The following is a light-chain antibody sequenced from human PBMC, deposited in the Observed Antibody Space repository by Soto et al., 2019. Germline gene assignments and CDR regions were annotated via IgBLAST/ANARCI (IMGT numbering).Light chain of an antibody. Sequence: QSALTQPPSASGSPGQSVTISCSGTSSDVGGYNYVSWYQQHPGKAPKLMIYEVNKRTSGVPDRFSGSKSGNTASLTVSGLQAEDEADYYCSSYAGSNKVFGGGTKLTVL. CDR2: EVN. V-gene: IGLV2-8*01. CDR3: SSYAGSNKV. CDR1: SSDVGGYNY. J-gene: IGLJ3*02.